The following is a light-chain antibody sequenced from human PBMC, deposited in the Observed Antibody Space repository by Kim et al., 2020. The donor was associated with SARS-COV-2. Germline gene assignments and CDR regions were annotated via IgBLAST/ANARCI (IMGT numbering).Light chain of an antibody. CDR2: DVT. CDR1: TSDIGGYNY. CDR3: QTYHRTNPWV. J-gene: IGLJ3*02. Sequence: QSALTQSRSVSGSPGQSVTISCTGTTSDIGGYNYVSWYQQHPGKAPKLMIYDVTKRPSGVPDRFSGSKSGNTASLTISGLQAEDEADYYCQTYHRTNPWVIGGGTQLTVL. V-gene: IGLV2-11*01.